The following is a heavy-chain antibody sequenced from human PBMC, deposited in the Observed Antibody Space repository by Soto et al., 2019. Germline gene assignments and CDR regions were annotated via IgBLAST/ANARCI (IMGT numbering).Heavy chain of an antibody. V-gene: IGHV3-48*02. CDR1: GFTFSPYS. D-gene: IGHD1-26*01. CDR3: VRDRMWEQGRGPHDAFEV. CDR2: IDSSSGSI. J-gene: IGHJ3*01. Sequence: EEQLVESGGGLVQPGGSLRLSCAASGFTFSPYSLSWVRQAPGKGLEWVSYIDSSSGSIYYADSVKGRFTISRDNAKKSRWLQMNRLRDEDTAMYDCVRDRMWEQGRGPHDAFEVWGQGTRVTVSS.